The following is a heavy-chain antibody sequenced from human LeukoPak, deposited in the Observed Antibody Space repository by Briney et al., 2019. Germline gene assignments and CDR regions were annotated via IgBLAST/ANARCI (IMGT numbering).Heavy chain of an antibody. D-gene: IGHD6-19*01. J-gene: IGHJ5*02. CDR1: GYSISSGYS. Sequence: PSETLSLTCTVSGYSISSGYSWCWIRQPPGKGLGWIGIIHSGESPYYSPSLESRITISIDTSMNQFSLKLNSVTAADTAVYYCARGGGVRFGSGWRPGAWFDPWGQGTIVIVSS. CDR3: ARGGGVRFGSGWRPGAWFDP. V-gene: IGHV4-38-2*02. CDR2: IHSGESP.